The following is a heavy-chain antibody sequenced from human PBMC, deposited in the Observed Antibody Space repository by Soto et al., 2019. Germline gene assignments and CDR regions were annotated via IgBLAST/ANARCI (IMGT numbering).Heavy chain of an antibody. Sequence: GGSLRLSCAASGFTFTSFAMNWVRQAPGKGLEWVSYISSDDSAKYYADSVKGRFTISRDNAGNSLYLQMSSLRADDTAVYYCARENSLQPWLHHFDSWGPGTLVTVSS. CDR2: ISSDDSAK. D-gene: IGHD5-18*01. V-gene: IGHV3-48*03. CDR3: ARENSLQPWLHHFDS. CDR1: GFTFTSFA. J-gene: IGHJ4*02.